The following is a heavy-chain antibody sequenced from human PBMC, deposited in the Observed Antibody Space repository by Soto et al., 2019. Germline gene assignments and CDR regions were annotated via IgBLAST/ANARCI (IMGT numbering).Heavy chain of an antibody. D-gene: IGHD1-26*01. Sequence: QLQLQESGPGLVKPSETLSLTCSVSGGSISSSSYYWGWIRQPPGKGLEWIGSMHYSGTTYYNPSPKSSITISLDTSKNQFSLKLSSVTAADTAVYYCVPRSGSHKGYFDYWCQGRLVTVSS. J-gene: IGHJ4*02. CDR1: GGSISSSSYY. CDR2: MHYSGTT. CDR3: VPRSGSHKGYFDY. V-gene: IGHV4-39*01.